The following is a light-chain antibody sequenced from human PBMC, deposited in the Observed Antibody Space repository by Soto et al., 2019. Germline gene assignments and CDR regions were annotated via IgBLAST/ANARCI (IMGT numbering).Light chain of an antibody. CDR3: CSYAGSYTYV. CDR2: DLT. V-gene: IGLV2-11*01. Sequence: QSALTQPRSVSGSPGQSVTISCTGTSSDVGRYNYVSWFQQHPGIAPRLMIYDLTERPSGVPDRFSGSKSGNTASLTISGLQAEDEADYYCCSYAGSYTYVFGTGTKLTVL. J-gene: IGLJ1*01. CDR1: SSDVGRYNY.